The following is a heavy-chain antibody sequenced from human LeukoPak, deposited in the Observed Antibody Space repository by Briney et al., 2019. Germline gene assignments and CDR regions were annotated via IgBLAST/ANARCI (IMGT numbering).Heavy chain of an antibody. CDR1: GFTFSSYS. Sequence: GGSLRLSCAASGFTFSSYSMNWVRQAPGKGLEWVSYISSSSSTIYYADSVKGRFTISRDNAKNSLYLQMNSLRAEDTAVYYCARYYDSSGYSLDYWGQGTLVTVSS. J-gene: IGHJ4*02. V-gene: IGHV3-48*04. CDR3: ARYYDSSGYSLDY. CDR2: ISSSSSTI. D-gene: IGHD3-22*01.